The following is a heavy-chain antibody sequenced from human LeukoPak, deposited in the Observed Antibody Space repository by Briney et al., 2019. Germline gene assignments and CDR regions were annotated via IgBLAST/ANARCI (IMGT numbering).Heavy chain of an antibody. J-gene: IGHJ4*02. CDR1: GFTFSSYA. D-gene: IGHD1-26*01. CDR2: ISFDGSNK. V-gene: IGHV3-30-3*01. CDR3: ARDALGGAEFDY. Sequence: GGSLRLSCAASGFTFSSYAMHWVRQAPGKGLEWVAVISFDGSNKYYADSVKGRFTFSRDNSENTLYLQMNSLRVEDTAVYYCARDALGGAEFDYWGQGTLVTVSS.